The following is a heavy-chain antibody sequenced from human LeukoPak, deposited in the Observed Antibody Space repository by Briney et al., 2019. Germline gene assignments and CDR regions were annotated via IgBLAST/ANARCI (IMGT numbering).Heavy chain of an antibody. Sequence: GGSLRLSCAASGFTFSSYSMNWVRQAPGKGLEWVSSISSSSSYIYYADSVEGRFTISRDNAKNSLYLQMNGLRAEDTAVYYCARDWGGRSAVAGTFDYWGQGTLVTVSS. V-gene: IGHV3-21*01. CDR3: ARDWGGRSAVAGTFDY. D-gene: IGHD6-19*01. J-gene: IGHJ4*02. CDR1: GFTFSSYS. CDR2: ISSSSSYI.